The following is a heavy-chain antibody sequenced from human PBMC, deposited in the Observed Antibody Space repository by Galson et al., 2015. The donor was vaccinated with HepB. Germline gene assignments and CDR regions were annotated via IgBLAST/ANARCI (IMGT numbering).Heavy chain of an antibody. CDR1: GGSISSYY. V-gene: IGHV4-4*07. D-gene: IGHD2-8*01. Sequence: SETLSLTYTVSGGSISSYYWNWIRQPAGKGLEWIGRIYTSGSTSYNPSLKSRVAMSLDIYKHQFSLRLSSVTAADTAVYYCAASNGGIFDYWGQGNFVTVSS. CDR3: AASNGGIFDY. J-gene: IGHJ4*02. CDR2: IYTSGST.